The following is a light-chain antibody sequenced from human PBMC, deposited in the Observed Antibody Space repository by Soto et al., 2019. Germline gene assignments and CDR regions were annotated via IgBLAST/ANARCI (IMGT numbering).Light chain of an antibody. CDR3: QQYNYWPRT. CDR2: GAS. Sequence: EVVMTQSPATLSFSPGERATLSCRASQSVSSNLAWYQQTAGQTPRLLIYGASSRATGVPARFSGSGSGTEFTLTISSLQSEDFTVYYCQQYNYWPRTFGQGTKVEIK. V-gene: IGKV3-15*01. CDR1: QSVSSN. J-gene: IGKJ1*01.